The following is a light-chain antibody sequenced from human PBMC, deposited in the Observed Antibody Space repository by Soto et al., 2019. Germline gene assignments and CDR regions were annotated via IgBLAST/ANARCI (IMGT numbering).Light chain of an antibody. CDR1: RSDVGAYNY. Sequence: QSALTQPRSVSGSPGQSVTISCTGTRSDVGAYNYVSWFQQHPDKAPKLIIYDVSKRPSGVPDRFSGSKSGNTASLTISGLQAEDEADYYCCSYLGNYSRLFGGGTKLTVL. V-gene: IGLV2-11*01. J-gene: IGLJ2*01. CDR2: DVS. CDR3: CSYLGNYSRL.